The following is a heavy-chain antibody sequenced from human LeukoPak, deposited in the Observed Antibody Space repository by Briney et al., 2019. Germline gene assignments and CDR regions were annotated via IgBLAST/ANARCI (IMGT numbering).Heavy chain of an antibody. CDR3: AKGGYSSSWYLALNYYFDY. CDR1: GFTFSSYA. D-gene: IGHD6-13*01. J-gene: IGHJ4*02. V-gene: IGHV3-23*01. CDR2: ISGSGGST. Sequence: TGGSLRLSCAASGFTFSSYAMSWVRQAPGKGLEWVSAISGSGGSTYYADSVKGRFTISRDNSKNTLYLQMNSLRAEDTAVYYCAKGGYSSSWYLALNYYFDYWGQGTLVTVSS.